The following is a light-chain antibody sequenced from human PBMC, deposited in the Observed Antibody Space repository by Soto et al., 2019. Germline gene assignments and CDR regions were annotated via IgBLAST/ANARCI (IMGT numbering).Light chain of an antibody. CDR3: SSYTRSSNYL. CDR1: SSDVGGYNF. V-gene: IGLV2-14*01. Sequence: QSVLTQPASVSGSPGQSITISCTGTSSDVGGYNFVSWYQQHPGKAPKLVIYEVSHRPSGVSYRFSGSKSGNTASLTISGLQAEDEADYYCSSYTRSSNYLFGNGTKVTV. CDR2: EVS. J-gene: IGLJ1*01.